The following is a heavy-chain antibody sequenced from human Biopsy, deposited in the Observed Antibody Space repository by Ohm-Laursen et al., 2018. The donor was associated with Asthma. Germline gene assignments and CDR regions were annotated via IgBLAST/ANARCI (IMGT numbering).Heavy chain of an antibody. V-gene: IGHV1-69*01. J-gene: IGHJ6*02. CDR3: ARCQVGYSSGWSLLLKKIYYSGMDV. CDR1: GGTFRNFA. Sequence: SSVKVSCKAPGGTFRNFAISWVRQAPGQGLEWLGGIMTVFGTTKYAQTLQGRVTITADESTSTAYMEVTSLRSEDTAIYYCARCQVGYSSGWSLLLKKIYYSGMDVWGQGTAVTVSS. D-gene: IGHD6-19*01. CDR2: IMTVFGTT.